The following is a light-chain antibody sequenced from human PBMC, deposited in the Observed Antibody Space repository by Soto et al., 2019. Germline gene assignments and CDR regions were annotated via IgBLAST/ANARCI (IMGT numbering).Light chain of an antibody. V-gene: IGLV2-14*01. J-gene: IGLJ3*02. CDR2: EVS. Sequence: QSALTQPASVSGSPGQSITISCTGTSSDVGGYNYVSWYQQHPGKAPKLMIYEVSHRPSGVSNRFSGSKSGNTASLTISGLQAEDEADYYCSSYTSSSTWVFGGGTKL. CDR1: SSDVGGYNY. CDR3: SSYTSSSTWV.